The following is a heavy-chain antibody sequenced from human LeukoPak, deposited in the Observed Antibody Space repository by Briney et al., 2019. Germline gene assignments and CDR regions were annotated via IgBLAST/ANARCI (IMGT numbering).Heavy chain of an antibody. CDR1: GFTFSTYW. J-gene: IGHJ4*02. D-gene: IGHD3-10*01. CDR3: ARVEGWFGHGGIDY. V-gene: IGHV3-7*01. Sequence: GGSLRLSCAASGFTFSTYWMHWVRQGPGKGLEWVANIKQDGGEKYYVDSVKGRFTISRDNAKNSLYLQMNSLRAEDTAVYYCARVEGWFGHGGIDYWGQGTLVTVSS. CDR2: IKQDGGEK.